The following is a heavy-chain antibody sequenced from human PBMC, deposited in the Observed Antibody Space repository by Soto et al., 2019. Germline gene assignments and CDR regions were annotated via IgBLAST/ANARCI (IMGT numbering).Heavy chain of an antibody. D-gene: IGHD3-10*01. J-gene: IGHJ4*02. Sequence: PSETLSLTCAVSGDSISSGGYSWTWIRQPPGKGLEWIGYIYYSGSTHYNPSLKSRVTISVGTSKNQFSLKLSSVTAADTAVYYCARNYGPGYTFDYWGQGTLVTVSS. V-gene: IGHV4-61*08. CDR3: ARNYGPGYTFDY. CDR2: IYYSGST. CDR1: GDSISSGGYS.